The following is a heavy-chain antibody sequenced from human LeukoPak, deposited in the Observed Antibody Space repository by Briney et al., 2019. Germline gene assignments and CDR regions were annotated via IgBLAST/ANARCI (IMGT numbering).Heavy chain of an antibody. CDR2: ISYDGSNK. CDR1: GFTFRIKC. D-gene: IGHD3-10*01. V-gene: IGHV3-30*18. CDR3: AKEGLDGSGSYWGVAAFDI. Sequence: PGVSLRLSCAASGFTFRIKCMHGVRQAPGKGLEWVAVISYDGSNKYYADSVKGRFTISRDNSKTTLYLQMTSLRAEDTAVYYCAKEGLDGSGSYWGVAAFDIWGQGTMVTVSS. J-gene: IGHJ3*02.